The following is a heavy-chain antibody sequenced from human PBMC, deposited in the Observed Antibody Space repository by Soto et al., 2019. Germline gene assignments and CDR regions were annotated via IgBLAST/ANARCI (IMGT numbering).Heavy chain of an antibody. D-gene: IGHD3-3*01. V-gene: IGHV6-1*01. CDR1: GDSVSSNSAA. CDR3: AREKWWDFWSGYSDYYYYYMDV. J-gene: IGHJ6*03. Sequence: SQTLSLTCAISGDSVSSNSAAWNWIRQSPSRGLEWLGRTYYRSKWYNDYAVSVKSRITINPDTSKNQFSLQLNSVTPEDTAVYYCAREKWWDFWSGYSDYYYYYMDVWGKGTTVTV. CDR2: TYYRSKWYN.